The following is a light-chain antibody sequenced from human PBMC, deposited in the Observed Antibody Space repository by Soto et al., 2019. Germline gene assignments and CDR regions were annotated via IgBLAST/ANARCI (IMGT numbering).Light chain of an antibody. J-gene: IGKJ1*01. Sequence: EIVLTQSPGTLSLSPGARATLSFRARQNVTSNFLAFYRKKHGQAPPLLIYGASSRATGIPDRFSGSGSGTDLTLTISRLEPEDFAVYYSQHYVTSLTTFGQGTKVDIK. CDR1: QNVTSNF. V-gene: IGKV3-20*01. CDR2: GAS. CDR3: QHYVTSLTT.